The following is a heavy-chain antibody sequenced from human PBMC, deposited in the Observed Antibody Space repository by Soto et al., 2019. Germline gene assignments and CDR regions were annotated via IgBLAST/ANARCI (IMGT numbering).Heavy chain of an antibody. CDR2: ISSSSSTI. Sequence: PGRSLRLSCAASGFTFSSYSMNWVRQAPGKGLEWVSYISSSSSTIYYADSVKGRFTISRDSAKNSLYLQMNSLRAEDTAVYYCARAQRLVGATGGVSSPVDYWGQGTLVTVSS. CDR3: ARAQRLVGATGGVSSPVDY. J-gene: IGHJ4*02. D-gene: IGHD1-26*01. V-gene: IGHV3-48*01. CDR1: GFTFSSYS.